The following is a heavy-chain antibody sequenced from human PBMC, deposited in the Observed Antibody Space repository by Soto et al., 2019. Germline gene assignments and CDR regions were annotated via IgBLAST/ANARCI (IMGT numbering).Heavy chain of an antibody. CDR1: GGTFSSYA. CDR3: ARDEGDYSSAGEYYYYGMDV. V-gene: IGHV1-69*12. D-gene: IGHD4-4*01. Sequence: QVQLVQSGAEVKKPGSSVKVSCKASGGTFSSYAISWVRQAPGQGLEWMGGIIPIFGTANYAQKFQGRVTITADESTSTAYMELSSLRSEDTAVYYCARDEGDYSSAGEYYYYGMDVWGQGTTVTVSS. J-gene: IGHJ6*02. CDR2: IIPIFGTA.